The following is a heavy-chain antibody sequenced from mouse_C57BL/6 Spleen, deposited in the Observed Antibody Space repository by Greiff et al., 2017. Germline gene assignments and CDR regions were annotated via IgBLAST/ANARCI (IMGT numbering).Heavy chain of an antibody. J-gene: IGHJ4*01. V-gene: IGHV1-52*01. CDR3: ARRTVTWDYAMDD. D-gene: IGHD2-13*01. CDR2: IGPAGSAT. CDR1: GYTFTSYW. Sequence: VQLQQPGAELVRPGSSVKLSCKASGYTFTSYWIHWVQQRPVQGLEWLGKIGPAGSATYYNEKFKGKATFTVDKSASTAYMQLSSLTAEDSAVYCCARRTVTWDYAMDDWGQGTSVTVSS.